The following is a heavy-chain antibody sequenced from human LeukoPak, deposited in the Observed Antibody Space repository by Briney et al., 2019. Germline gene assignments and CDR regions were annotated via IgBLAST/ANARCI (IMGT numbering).Heavy chain of an antibody. J-gene: IGHJ4*02. Sequence: PGGSLRLSCAASGFTFSSYWISWVRQAPGKGLEWVANIKQDGSEKYYVDSVKGRFTISRDNAKNSLHLQMNSLRAEDTAVYYCARGNGAPTYYDFWSGYPPLDYWGQGTLVTVSS. D-gene: IGHD3-3*01. CDR1: GFTFSSYW. CDR2: IKQDGSEK. V-gene: IGHV3-7*01. CDR3: ARGNGAPTYYDFWSGYPPLDY.